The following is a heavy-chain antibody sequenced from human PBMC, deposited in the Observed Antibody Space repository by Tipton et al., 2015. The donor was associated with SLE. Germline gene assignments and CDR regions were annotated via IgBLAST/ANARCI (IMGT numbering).Heavy chain of an antibody. CDR2: IHRRGSPT. J-gene: IGHJ4*02. V-gene: IGHV3-23*03. CDR1: GIIFSTQA. D-gene: IGHD3-16*01. CDR3: ARVSGLGNYAHADS. Sequence: SLRLSCAASGIIFSTQAMSWVRQAPGKGLKWVSIIHRRGSPTYYADSVKGRFVISRDNAKNSLYLQMNSLRVEDTAVYYCARVSGLGNYAHADSWGQGTLITVSS.